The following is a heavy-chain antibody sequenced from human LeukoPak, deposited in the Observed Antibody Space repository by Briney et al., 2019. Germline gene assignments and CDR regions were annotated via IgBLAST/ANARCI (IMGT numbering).Heavy chain of an antibody. V-gene: IGHV3-30*02. CDR3: ARENLNRIIVVVPAAINLDY. D-gene: IGHD2-2*02. CDR1: GFTFSSYG. CDR2: IRYDGSNK. Sequence: GGSLRLSCAASGFTFSSYGMHWVRQAPGKGLEWVAFIRYDGSNKYYADSVKGRFTISRDNSKNTLYLQMNSLRAEDTAVYYCARENLNRIIVVVPAAINLDYWGQGTLVTVSS. J-gene: IGHJ4*02.